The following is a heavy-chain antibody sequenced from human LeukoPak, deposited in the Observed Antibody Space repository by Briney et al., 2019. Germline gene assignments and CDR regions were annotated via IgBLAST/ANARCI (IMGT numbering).Heavy chain of an antibody. V-gene: IGHV7-4-1*02. CDR2: INTKTGDP. D-gene: IGHD6-19*01. J-gene: IGHJ4*02. Sequence: ASVKVSCKTSGYSFNSYIINWVRQAPGQGLEWMGGINTKTGDPTNAPGFTGRFVFSLDTSVSTAYLEINNMRTEDTGVYYCARVNGQWMADLDYWGQGTLVTVSS. CDR3: ARVNGQWMADLDY. CDR1: GYSFNSYI.